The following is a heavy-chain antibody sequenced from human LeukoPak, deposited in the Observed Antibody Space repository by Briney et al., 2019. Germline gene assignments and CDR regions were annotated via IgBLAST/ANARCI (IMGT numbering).Heavy chain of an antibody. CDR2: ISGSTGSK. CDR1: GLTLSTYV. CDR3: AKGPVSAIVGATTLDY. J-gene: IGHJ4*02. Sequence: GGSRRPSCAAPGLTLSTYVINWVRQAPGKGLEWVSLISGSTGSKYYADSVKGRFSISRDNSKNTVYLQMNSLRVEDTAVYYCAKGPVSAIVGATTLDYWGQGTLVTVSS. V-gene: IGHV3-23*01. D-gene: IGHD1-26*01.